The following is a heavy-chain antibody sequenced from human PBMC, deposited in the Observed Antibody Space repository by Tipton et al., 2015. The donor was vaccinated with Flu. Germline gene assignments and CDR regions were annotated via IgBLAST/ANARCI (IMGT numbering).Heavy chain of an antibody. Sequence: VQLVQSGAEVKNPGESLKISCKGSRNTYTSYWIGWVRQMPGKGLEWMGIIYPDDSDTRYSPSFQGHVTISADKSSRTAYLQWNALKASDTAMYYCVTSTLTTNTNDAFNVWGQGTMVTVSS. CDR3: VTSTLTTNTNDAFNV. J-gene: IGHJ3*01. CDR1: RNTYTSYW. V-gene: IGHV5-51*03. D-gene: IGHD4-11*01. CDR2: IYPDDSDT.